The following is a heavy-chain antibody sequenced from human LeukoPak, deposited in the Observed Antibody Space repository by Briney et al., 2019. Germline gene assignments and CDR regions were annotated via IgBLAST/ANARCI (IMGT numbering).Heavy chain of an antibody. CDR1: GFTFSSYA. CDR3: ARVSEGSETYYYMDV. J-gene: IGHJ6*03. CDR2: ISYDGSNK. V-gene: IGHV3-30*04. D-gene: IGHD3-10*01. Sequence: SGGSLRLSCAASGFTFSSYAMHWVRQAPGKGLEWVAVISYDGSNKYYADSVKGRFTISRDNSKNTLYLQMNSLRAEDTAVYYCARVSEGSETYYYMDVWGKGTTVTVSS.